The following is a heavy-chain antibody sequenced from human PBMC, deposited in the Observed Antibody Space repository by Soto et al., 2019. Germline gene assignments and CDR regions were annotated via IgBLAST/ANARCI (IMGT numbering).Heavy chain of an antibody. CDR2: IWYDGSNK. CDR1: GFTFSSYS. Sequence: GGSLRLSCAASGFTFSSYSMNWVRQAPGKGLEWVAVIWYDGSNKYYADSVKGRFTISRDNSKNTLYLQMNSLRAEDTAVYYCARGARPIAAAGTYVLDISGQGTMVIGSS. D-gene: IGHD6-13*01. CDR3: ARGARPIAAAGTYVLDI. J-gene: IGHJ3*02. V-gene: IGHV3-33*08.